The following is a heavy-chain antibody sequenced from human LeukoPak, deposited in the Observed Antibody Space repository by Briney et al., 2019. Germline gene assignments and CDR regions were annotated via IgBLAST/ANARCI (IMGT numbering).Heavy chain of an antibody. J-gene: IGHJ4*02. V-gene: IGHV3-48*04. CDR1: GFTFSSYA. D-gene: IGHD1/OR15-1a*01. CDR3: ARFLNNYTYADY. Sequence: PGGSLRLSCAASGFTFSSYAMSWVRQTPGKGLEWLSYIVSFSSPVYYADSVKGRFTISRDNAKNSLYLQMNSLRAEDTAMYYCARFLNNYTYADYWGQGTLVTVSS. CDR2: IVSFSSPV.